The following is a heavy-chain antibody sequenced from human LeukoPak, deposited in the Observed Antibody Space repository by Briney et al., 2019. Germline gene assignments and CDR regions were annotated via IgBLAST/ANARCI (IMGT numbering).Heavy chain of an antibody. CDR3: AWGGGDIDV. Sequence: GALRLSCAASGFTFSSYEMNWVRQAPGKGLEWVSYISSSGSTIYYADSVKGRFTISRDNAKNSLYLQINSLRAEDTAVYYCAWGGGDIDVWGKGTTVTISS. D-gene: IGHD3-16*01. CDR2: ISSSGSTI. CDR1: GFTFSSYE. V-gene: IGHV3-48*03. J-gene: IGHJ6*03.